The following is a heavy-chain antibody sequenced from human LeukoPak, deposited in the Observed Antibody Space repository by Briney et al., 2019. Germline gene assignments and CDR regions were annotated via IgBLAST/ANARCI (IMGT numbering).Heavy chain of an antibody. V-gene: IGHV4-59*08. CDR1: GGSIRTFY. D-gene: IGHD3-22*01. J-gene: IGHJ4*02. Sequence: SETLSLTCTVSGGSIRTFYWSWIRQPPGKGLEWIGYIYYSGNTKYNPSLKSRVSMSVDTSNNHFSLRLSSVTAADTAVYFCAGERSGYYYNRFDYWGQGNLVTVSS. CDR3: AGERSGYYYNRFDY. CDR2: IYYSGNT.